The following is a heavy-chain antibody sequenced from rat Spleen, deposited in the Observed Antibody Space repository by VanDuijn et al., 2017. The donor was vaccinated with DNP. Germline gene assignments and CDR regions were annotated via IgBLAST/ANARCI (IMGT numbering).Heavy chain of an antibody. J-gene: IGHJ1*01. CDR3: ARGSTSIYWYFDF. CDR2: ISPSGGST. Sequence: EVQLVESGGGLVQPGRSLKLSCAASGFTFSDYAMAWVRQAPTKGLEWVASISPSGGSTYYRDSLKGRFTISRDNAKSGLYLQMNSLKSEDTATYYCARGSTSIYWYFDFWGPGTMVAVSS. V-gene: IGHV5-19*01. CDR1: GFTFSDYA. D-gene: IGHD3-1*01.